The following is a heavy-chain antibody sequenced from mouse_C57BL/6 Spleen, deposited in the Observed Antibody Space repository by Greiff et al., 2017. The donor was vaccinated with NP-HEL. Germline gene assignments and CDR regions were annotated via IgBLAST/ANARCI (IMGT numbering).Heavy chain of an antibody. CDR2: IYPGDGDT. CDR1: GYAFSSSW. D-gene: IGHD3-2*02. V-gene: IGHV1-82*01. J-gene: IGHJ3*01. Sequence: VQLQQSGPELVKPGASVKISCKASGYAFSSSWMNWVKQRPGKGLEWIGRIYPGDGDTNYNGKFKGKATLTADKSSSTAYMQLSSLTSEYSAVYFCARDSSGYWGQGTLVTVSA. CDR3: ARDSSGY.